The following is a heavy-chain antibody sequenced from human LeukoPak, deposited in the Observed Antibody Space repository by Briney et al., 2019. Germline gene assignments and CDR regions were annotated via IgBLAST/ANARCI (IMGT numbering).Heavy chain of an antibody. CDR1: GGSISSGGYS. CDR2: IYHSGST. Sequence: PSQTLSLTCAVSGGSISSGGYSWRWIRQPPGKGLEWIGYIYHSGSTYYNPSLKSRVTISVDRSKNQFSLKLSSVTAADTAVYYCARGLADAFDIWGQGTMVTVSS. V-gene: IGHV4-30-2*01. J-gene: IGHJ3*02. CDR3: ARGLADAFDI.